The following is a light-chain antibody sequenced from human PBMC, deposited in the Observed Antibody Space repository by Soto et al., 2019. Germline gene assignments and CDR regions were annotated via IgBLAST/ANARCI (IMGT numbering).Light chain of an antibody. Sequence: EIVLTQSPGTLSLSPGERATLSCRASQSVSSNYLAWFQQKPGQAPRLLIYGISNRATGTPDRFSGSGFGTDFTLTLNRLEPEDIAVYYCQQYGTSPFTFGPGTKVDIK. J-gene: IGKJ3*01. V-gene: IGKV3-20*01. CDR2: GIS. CDR3: QQYGTSPFT. CDR1: QSVSSNY.